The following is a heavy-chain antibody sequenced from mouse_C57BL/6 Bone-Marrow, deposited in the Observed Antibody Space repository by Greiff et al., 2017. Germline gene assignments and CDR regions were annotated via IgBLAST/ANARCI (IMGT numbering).Heavy chain of an antibody. CDR2: IWSGGRT. V-gene: IGHV2-2*01. J-gene: IGHJ3*01. Sequence: QVQLKESGPGLVQPSQSLSITCTVSGFSLTSYGVHWVRQSPGKGLEWLGVIWSGGRTDYNAAFISRLSISKDNSKSQVFFKMNSLRADDTAIYFCAETAYYSPWFAYWGQGTLVTVSA. CDR1: GFSLTSYG. CDR3: AETAYYSPWFAY. D-gene: IGHD2-12*01.